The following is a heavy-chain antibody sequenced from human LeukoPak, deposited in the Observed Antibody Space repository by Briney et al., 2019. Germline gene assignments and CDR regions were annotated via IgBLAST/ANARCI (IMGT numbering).Heavy chain of an antibody. Sequence: PGGSLRLSCSAPGFTISSYAISWVRQAPGKGPEWVSAISGSGGSTYYADSVKGRFTISRDNSKNTLYLQMNSLRAEDTAVYYCATISDYGDYGTYDYWGQGTLVTVSS. J-gene: IGHJ4*02. CDR1: GFTISSYA. CDR2: ISGSGGST. V-gene: IGHV3-23*01. CDR3: ATISDYGDYGTYDY. D-gene: IGHD4-17*01.